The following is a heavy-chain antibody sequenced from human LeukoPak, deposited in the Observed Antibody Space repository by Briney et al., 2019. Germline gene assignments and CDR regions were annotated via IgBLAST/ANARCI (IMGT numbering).Heavy chain of an antibody. CDR2: IYYSGST. J-gene: IGHJ6*02. Sequence: SETLSLTCTVSGGSISSYYWSWIRQPPGKGLEWIGYIYYSGSTNYNPSLKSRVTISVDTSKNQFSLKLSSVTAADTAVYYCATHKSVGATNPYYYYGMDVWGQGTTVTVSS. D-gene: IGHD1-26*01. CDR1: GGSISSYY. CDR3: ATHKSVGATNPYYYYGMDV. V-gene: IGHV4-59*08.